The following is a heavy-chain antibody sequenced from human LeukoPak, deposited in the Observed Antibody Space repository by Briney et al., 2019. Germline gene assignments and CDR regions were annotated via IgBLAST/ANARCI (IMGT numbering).Heavy chain of an antibody. V-gene: IGHV3-23*01. CDR2: ISGSGGST. CDR1: GFTFSSYA. D-gene: IGHD5-18*01. Sequence: GGSLRLSCAASGFTFSSYAMSWVRQAPGKGLEWVSAISGSGGSTYYADSVKGRFTISRDNSKNTLYLQMNSLRAEDTAVYYCARDGRHSYGTDAFDIWGQGTMVTVSS. CDR3: ARDGRHSYGTDAFDI. J-gene: IGHJ3*02.